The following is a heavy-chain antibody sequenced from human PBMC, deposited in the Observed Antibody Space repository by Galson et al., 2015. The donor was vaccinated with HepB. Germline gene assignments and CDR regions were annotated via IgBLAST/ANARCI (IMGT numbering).Heavy chain of an antibody. V-gene: IGHV1-2*02. J-gene: IGHJ4*02. D-gene: IGHD4-17*01. CDR2: INPDSADT. CDR3: ARDFVVRDYGDYSHV. Sequence: SVKVSCKASGYTFIGYYIHWVRQAPGQGLEWIGWINPDSADTTYAQRFQGRVTMTRDTSISTVYMDLSRLRSDDTAVYYCARDFVVRDYGDYSHVWGQGTLVTVSS. CDR1: GYTFIGYY.